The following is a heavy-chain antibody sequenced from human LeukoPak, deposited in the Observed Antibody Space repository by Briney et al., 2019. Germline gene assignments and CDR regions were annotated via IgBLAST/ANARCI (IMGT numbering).Heavy chain of an antibody. CDR2: ISYDGSNK. Sequence: GSLRLSCAAPGFPFSSYGMHWVRQAPGKGLEWVAVISYDGSNKYYADSVKGRFTISRDNSKNTLYLQMNSLRAEDTAVYYCAKDIDCSGGSCYTWGYYGMDVWGKGTTVTVSS. CDR3: AKDIDCSGGSCYTWGYYGMDV. J-gene: IGHJ6*04. D-gene: IGHD2-15*01. V-gene: IGHV3-30*18. CDR1: GFPFSSYG.